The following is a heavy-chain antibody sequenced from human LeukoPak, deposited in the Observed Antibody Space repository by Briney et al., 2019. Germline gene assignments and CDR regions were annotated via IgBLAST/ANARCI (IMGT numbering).Heavy chain of an antibody. Sequence: SQTLSLTCDISGDIVSSNNVAWNWIRQSPSRGLEWLGRTYYRSKWYNDYAVSVKSRITIYPDTSKNHFSLQLDSVTLEDTAVYYCTRWAAGGKYFDYWGQGTPVTVSS. CDR1: GDIVSSNNVA. J-gene: IGHJ4*02. D-gene: IGHD6-13*01. CDR3: TRWAAGGKYFDY. CDR2: TYYRSKWYN. V-gene: IGHV6-1*01.